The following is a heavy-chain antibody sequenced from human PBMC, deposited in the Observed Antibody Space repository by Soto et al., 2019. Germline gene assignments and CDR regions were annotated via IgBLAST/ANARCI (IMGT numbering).Heavy chain of an antibody. D-gene: IGHD4-17*01. CDR3: ARVTTVTDWYFDL. Sequence: EVQLVESGGGLVQPGGSLRLSCAASGFTVSSNYMSWVRQAPGKGLEWVSVIYSGGSTYYADSVKGRFTISRHNSKNTLYLQMNGLRAEDTAVYYCARVTTVTDWYFDLWGRGTLVTVSS. CDR1: GFTVSSNY. CDR2: IYSGGST. J-gene: IGHJ2*01. V-gene: IGHV3-53*04.